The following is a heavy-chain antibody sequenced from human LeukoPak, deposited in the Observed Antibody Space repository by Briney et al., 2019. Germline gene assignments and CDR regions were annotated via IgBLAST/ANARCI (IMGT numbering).Heavy chain of an antibody. CDR3: ARHRGSLKTGYSPKNPLDV. D-gene: IGHD3-9*01. CDR1: GASLSGSQYY. J-gene: IGHJ3*01. V-gene: IGHV4-39*01. Sequence: SETLSLTCSVSGASLSGSQYYWGWIRQPPGRPLQWIATIFYTGSTLYNPSLSSRVSLSVATSKKQISLRLTSVTAADSALYYCARHRGSLKTGYSPKNPLDVWGQGTMVTVSS. CDR2: IFYTGST.